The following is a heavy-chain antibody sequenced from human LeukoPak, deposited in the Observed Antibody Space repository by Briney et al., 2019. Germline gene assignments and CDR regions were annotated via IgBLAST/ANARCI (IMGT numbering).Heavy chain of an antibody. J-gene: IGHJ2*01. CDR2: IYYSGST. V-gene: IGHV4-59*01. Sequence: PSETLSLTCAVYGGSFSGYYWSWIRQPPGKGLEWIGNIYYSGSTNYNPSVKTRVTISVDTSKNQFSLNLSSVTAADTAVYYCARTLNPGYSYGWYFDLWGRGTLVTVSS. D-gene: IGHD5-18*01. CDR3: ARTLNPGYSYGWYFDL. CDR1: GGSFSGYY.